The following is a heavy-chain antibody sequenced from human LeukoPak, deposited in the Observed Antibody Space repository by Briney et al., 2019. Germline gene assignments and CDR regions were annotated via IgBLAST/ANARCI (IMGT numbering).Heavy chain of an antibody. J-gene: IGHJ5*02. CDR1: GGSFSGYY. CDR3: ARGLNPPNQRYNWFDP. D-gene: IGHD2-2*01. CDR2: INHSGST. V-gene: IGHV4-34*01. Sequence: SETLSLTGAVYGGSFSGYYWSWNRQPPGKELEGSGEINHSGSTNYNPSLKSRVTILVDTFKNQFSLQLSPGTDAATADYCWARGLNPPNQRYNWFDPWGQGTLVTVSS.